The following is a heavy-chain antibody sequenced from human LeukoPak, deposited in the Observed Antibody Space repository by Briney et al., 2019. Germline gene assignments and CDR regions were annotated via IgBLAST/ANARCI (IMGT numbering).Heavy chain of an antibody. J-gene: IGHJ4*02. Sequence: GGSLRLSCAASGFPFSSYAMCWVRQAPGEGLVWVSRVHGDGNNIGYADFVEGRFTISRDNAKNTLYLEMSSLRREDTAVYYCARARVGDPTDYWGQGTLVTVSS. CDR2: VHGDGNNI. V-gene: IGHV3-74*01. CDR1: GFPFSSYA. D-gene: IGHD1-26*01. CDR3: ARARVGDPTDY.